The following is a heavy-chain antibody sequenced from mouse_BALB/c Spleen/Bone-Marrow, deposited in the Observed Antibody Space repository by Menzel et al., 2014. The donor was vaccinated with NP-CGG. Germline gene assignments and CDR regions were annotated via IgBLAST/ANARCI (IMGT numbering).Heavy chain of an antibody. V-gene: IGHV1-54*01. D-gene: IGHD2-3*01. J-gene: IGHJ2*01. Sequence: QVQLQQSGAELVRPGTSVKVSCKASGYAFTDYLMEWLKQRPGQGLEWIGVINPGSGGTNYNEKFKDKATLTADKSSSTAYMQLSSLTSDDSAVYFCARYDGYFDYWGQGTTLTVSS. CDR1: GYAFTDYL. CDR2: INPGSGGT. CDR3: ARYDGYFDY.